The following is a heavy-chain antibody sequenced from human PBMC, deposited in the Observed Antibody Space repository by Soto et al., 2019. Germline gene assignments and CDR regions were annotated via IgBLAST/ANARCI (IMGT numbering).Heavy chain of an antibody. D-gene: IGHD4-17*01. V-gene: IGHV3-7*03. Sequence: GGSLRLSCAASGFTFSRYWMSWVRQAPGRGLEWVANIKQDGSEKYYVASVKGRFTMSKDNVKNSLYLQMNSLRAEDTALYYCARVRYGGNSDYFEYWGQGT. CDR2: IKQDGSEK. CDR1: GFTFSRYW. CDR3: ARVRYGGNSDYFEY. J-gene: IGHJ4*02.